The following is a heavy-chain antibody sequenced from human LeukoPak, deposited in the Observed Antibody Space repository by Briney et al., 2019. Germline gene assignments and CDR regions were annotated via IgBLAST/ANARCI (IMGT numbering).Heavy chain of an antibody. D-gene: IGHD3-22*01. CDR2: INPNSGGT. CDR1: GYTFTGYF. V-gene: IGHV1-2*02. CDR3: ARAYYYDSSGYPVGY. Sequence: ASLKVSCKASGYTFTGYFIHWVRQAPGQGLEWMGWINPNSGGTNYAQKFQGRVTMTRDTSISTAYMELSRLRSDDTAVYYCARAYYYDSSGYPVGYWGQGTLVTVSS. J-gene: IGHJ4*02.